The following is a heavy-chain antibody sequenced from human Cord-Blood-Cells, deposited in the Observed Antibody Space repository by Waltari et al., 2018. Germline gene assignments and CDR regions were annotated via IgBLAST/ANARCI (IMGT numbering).Heavy chain of an antibody. D-gene: IGHD2-2*01. CDR3: ARDRCSSTSCYLDY. Sequence: QVQLQESGPGLVKPSQTLSLTCTVSGGSISSGGSYWSWIRQHPGKGLEWIGYIYYSGSTYYNPSLKSRVTISVDTSKNQFSLKLSSVTAADTAVYYCARDRCSSTSCYLDYWGQGTLVTVSS. J-gene: IGHJ4*02. CDR1: GGSISSGGSY. V-gene: IGHV4-31*03. CDR2: IYYSGST.